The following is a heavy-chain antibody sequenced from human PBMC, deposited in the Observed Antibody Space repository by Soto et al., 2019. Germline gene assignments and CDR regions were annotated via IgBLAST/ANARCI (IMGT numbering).Heavy chain of an antibody. J-gene: IGHJ4*02. CDR1: GFTFSSYA. CDR2: ISYDGSNK. D-gene: IGHD6-19*01. CDR3: ARGAVALSSGFDY. Sequence: QVQLVESGGGVVQPGRSLRLSCAASGFTFSSYAMHWVRQAPGKGLEWVAVISYDGSNKYYADSVKGRFTISRDNSKNTLYLQMNSLRAEDTAVYYCARGAVALSSGFDYWGQGTLVTVSS. V-gene: IGHV3-30-3*01.